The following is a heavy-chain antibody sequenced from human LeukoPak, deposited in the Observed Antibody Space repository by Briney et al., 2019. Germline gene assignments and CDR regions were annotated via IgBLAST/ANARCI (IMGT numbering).Heavy chain of an antibody. V-gene: IGHV1-18*01. CDR3: ARGRAAAGTRWFDP. CDR1: GGTFSSYA. D-gene: IGHD6-13*01. CDR2: INPNSGGT. Sequence: ASVKVSCKASGGTFSSYAISWVRQAPGQGLEWMGRINPNSGGTNYAQKLQGRVTMTTDTSTSTAYMELRSLRSDDTAVYYCARGRAAAGTRWFDPWGQGTLVTVSS. J-gene: IGHJ5*02.